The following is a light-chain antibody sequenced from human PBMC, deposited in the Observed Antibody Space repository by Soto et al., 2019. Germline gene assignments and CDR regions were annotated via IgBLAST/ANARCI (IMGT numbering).Light chain of an antibody. CDR2: DAS. CDR1: QSVSIY. Sequence: EIVLAQSPATLSLSPGERATLSCRASQSVSIYLAWYQQKPGQAPRLLIYDASNRATGIPARFRGSGSGTDFTLSISSLEPEDFAVYYCQQRTDRPPWTFGQGTKVDIK. CDR3: QQRTDRPPWT. J-gene: IGKJ1*01. V-gene: IGKV3-11*01.